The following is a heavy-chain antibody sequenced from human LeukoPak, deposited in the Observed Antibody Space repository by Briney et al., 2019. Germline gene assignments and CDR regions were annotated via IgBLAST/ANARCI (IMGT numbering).Heavy chain of an antibody. V-gene: IGHV3-30*19. CDR3: ARADCSSTSCYAEGIDY. J-gene: IGHJ4*02. CDR1: GFTFSSNW. D-gene: IGHD2-2*01. Sequence: GGSLRLSCAASGFTFSSNWMHWVRQAPGKGLEWVAVISYDGSNKYYADSVKGRFTISRDNSKNTLYLQMNSLRAEDTAVYYCARADCSSTSCYAEGIDYWGQGTLVTVSS. CDR2: ISYDGSNK.